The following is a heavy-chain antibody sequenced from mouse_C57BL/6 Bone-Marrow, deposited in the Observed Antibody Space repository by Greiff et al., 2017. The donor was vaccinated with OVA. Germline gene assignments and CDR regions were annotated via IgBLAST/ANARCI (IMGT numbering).Heavy chain of an antibody. D-gene: IGHD4-1*01. Sequence: EVHLVESGGGLVKPGGSLKLSCAASGFTFSSYAMSWVRQTPEKRLEWVATISDGGSYTYYPDNVKGRFTISRDKAKNKLYMQMTHVTSEDTAMYYCARALWDGAMDYWGQGTSVTVSS. CDR1: GFTFSSYA. V-gene: IGHV5-4*01. J-gene: IGHJ4*01. CDR3: ARALWDGAMDY. CDR2: ISDGGSYT.